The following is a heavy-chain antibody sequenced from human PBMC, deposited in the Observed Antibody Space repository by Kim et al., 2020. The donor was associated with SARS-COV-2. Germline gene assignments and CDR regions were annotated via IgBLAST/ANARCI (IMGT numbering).Heavy chain of an antibody. V-gene: IGHV3-74*01. CDR2: SNT. J-gene: IGHJ3*02. Sequence: SNTCYADSVKGQFTISRDNAKNTVYLQMNNRRAEDTAVYYCARGAIGAFDIWGQGTMVTVSP. CDR3: ARGAIGAFDI. D-gene: IGHD2-21*01.